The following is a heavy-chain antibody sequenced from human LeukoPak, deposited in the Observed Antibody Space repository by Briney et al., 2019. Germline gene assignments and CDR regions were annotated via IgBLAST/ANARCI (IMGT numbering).Heavy chain of an antibody. J-gene: IGHJ4*02. CDR2: IKRKTDGGTT. V-gene: IGHV3-15*01. CDR3: AKDFDSSGYSHYFDY. Sequence: GGSLRLSCAASGFTVSSNFMNWVRQAPGKGLEWVGRIKRKTDGGTTDYAAPVRGRFTISRDDSKNTIYLQMNSLRAEDAAVYYCAKDFDSSGYSHYFDYWGQGTLVTVSS. D-gene: IGHD3-22*01. CDR1: GFTVSSNF.